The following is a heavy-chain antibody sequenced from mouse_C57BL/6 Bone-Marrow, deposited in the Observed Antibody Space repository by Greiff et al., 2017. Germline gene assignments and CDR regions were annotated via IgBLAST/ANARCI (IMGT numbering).Heavy chain of an antibody. Sequence: QVQLKQPGAELVMPGASVKLSCKASGYTFTSYWMHWVKQRPGQGLEWIGEIDPSDSYTNYNQKFKGKSTLTVDKSSSTAYMQLSSLTSEDSAVYYCARSRGMAETAHVDYWGQGTSVTVSS. J-gene: IGHJ4*01. V-gene: IGHV1-69*01. CDR1: GYTFTSYW. CDR3: ARSRGMAETAHVDY. CDR2: IDPSDSYT. D-gene: IGHD3-2*02.